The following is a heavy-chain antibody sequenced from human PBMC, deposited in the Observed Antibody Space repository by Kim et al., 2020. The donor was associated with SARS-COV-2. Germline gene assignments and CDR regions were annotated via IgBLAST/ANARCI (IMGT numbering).Heavy chain of an antibody. D-gene: IGHD6-13*01. Sequence: ASVKVSCKASGYTFTSYAMHWVRQAPGQRLEWMGWINAGNGNTKYSQKFQGRVTITRDTSASTAYMELSSLRSEDTAVYYCARGPYSSSWSYYYYYYGMDVWGQGTTVTVSS. J-gene: IGHJ6*02. CDR1: GYTFTSYA. CDR2: INAGNGNT. V-gene: IGHV1-3*01. CDR3: ARGPYSSSWSYYYYYYGMDV.